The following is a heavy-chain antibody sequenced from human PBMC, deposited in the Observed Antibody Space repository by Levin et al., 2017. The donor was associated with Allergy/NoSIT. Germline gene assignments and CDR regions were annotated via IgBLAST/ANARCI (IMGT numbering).Heavy chain of an antibody. V-gene: IGHV3-48*03. D-gene: IGHD2-15*01. CDR1: GLTFGSYA. CDR2: ISSSGSII. CDR3: AMDCSGGNCYQGGY. Sequence: PGGSLRLSCAASGLTFGSYAMNWVRQAPGKGLQWVSYISSSGSIIYYADSVKGRFTISRDNAENSLYLQMNSLTVEDTAFYYCAMDCSGGNCYQGGYWGQGTLVTVSS. J-gene: IGHJ4*02.